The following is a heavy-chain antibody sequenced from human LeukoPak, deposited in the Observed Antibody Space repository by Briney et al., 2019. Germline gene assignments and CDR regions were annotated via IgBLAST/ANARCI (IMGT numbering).Heavy chain of an antibody. J-gene: IGHJ5*02. CDR3: ARHPSGLVDWFDP. CDR1: VGSISSGIYY. D-gene: IGHD3-22*01. V-gene: IGHV4-61*02. Sequence: PSETLSLTCTVSVGSISSGIYYWSWIPQPAGKGLEWIGRIYTSGSTNYNPSLNSRVTISVDMSKNQFSLKLSSVTAADTAVYYCARHPSGLVDWFDPWGQGTLVTVSS. CDR2: IYTSGST.